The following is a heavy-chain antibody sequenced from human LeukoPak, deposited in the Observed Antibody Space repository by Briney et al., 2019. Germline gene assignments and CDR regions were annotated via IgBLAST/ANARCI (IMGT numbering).Heavy chain of an antibody. CDR1: GYTFTGYY. CDR3: ATGGSGWYWGIDY. V-gene: IGHV1-24*01. CDR2: FDPEDGET. D-gene: IGHD6-19*01. Sequence: ASVKVSCKASGYTFTGYYMHWVRQAPGKGLEWMGGFDPEDGETIYAQKFQGRVTMTEDTSTDTAYMELSSLRSEDTAVYYCATGGSGWYWGIDYWGQGTLVTVSS. J-gene: IGHJ4*02.